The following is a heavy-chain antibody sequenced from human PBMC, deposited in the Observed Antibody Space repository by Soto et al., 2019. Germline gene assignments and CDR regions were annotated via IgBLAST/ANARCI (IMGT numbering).Heavy chain of an antibody. CDR3: ARDGGYNRIYYGMDV. CDR1: GGSISSYY. Sequence: PSETLSLTCTVSGGSISSYYWSWIRQPPGKGLEWIGYIYYSGGTNYNPSLKSRVTISVDTSKNQFSLKLSSVTAADTAVYYCARDGGYNRIYYGMDVWGQGTTVTVSS. J-gene: IGHJ6*02. D-gene: IGHD5-12*01. V-gene: IGHV4-59*01. CDR2: IYYSGGT.